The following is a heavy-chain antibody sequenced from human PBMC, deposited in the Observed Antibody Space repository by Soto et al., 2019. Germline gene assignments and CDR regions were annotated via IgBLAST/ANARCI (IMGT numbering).Heavy chain of an antibody. CDR3: ARAILTGYCFDL. CDR2: IYYSGST. J-gene: IGHJ2*01. D-gene: IGHD3-9*01. CDR1: GGSISSYY. V-gene: IGHV4-59*01. Sequence: SETLSLTCTVSGGSISSYYWSWIRQPPGKGLEWIGYIYYSGSTNYNPSLKSRVTISVDTSKNQFSLKLSSVTAADTAVYYCARAILTGYCFDLWGRGTLVTVSS.